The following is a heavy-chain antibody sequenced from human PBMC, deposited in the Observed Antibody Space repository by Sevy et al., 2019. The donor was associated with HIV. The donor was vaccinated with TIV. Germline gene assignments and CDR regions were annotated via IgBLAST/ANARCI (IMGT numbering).Heavy chain of an antibody. CDR2: FYYGSGTT. CDR3: ARQGATLTTLYAFHI. CDR1: GVSISDHY. J-gene: IGHJ3*02. Sequence: SETLSLTCTVSGVSISDHYWSWIRQPPGKGLEWIGYFYYGSGTTNYNPSLKRRVTISIDTSKNQFSLKVDSVTAAHTAVYYCARQGATLTTLYAFHIWGQGTMVTVSS. V-gene: IGHV4-59*08. D-gene: IGHD4-4*01.